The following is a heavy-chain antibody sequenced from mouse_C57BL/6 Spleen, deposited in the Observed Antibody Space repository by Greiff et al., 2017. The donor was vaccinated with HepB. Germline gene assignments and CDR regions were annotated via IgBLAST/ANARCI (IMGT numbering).Heavy chain of an antibody. D-gene: IGHD1-1*01. V-gene: IGHV14-3*01. J-gene: IGHJ4*01. CDR1: GFNIKNTY. CDR3: AKAASSYYGDYYAMDY. CDR2: IDPANGNT. Sequence: EVQLQQSVAELVRPGASVKLSCTASGFNIKNTYMHWVKQRPEQGLEWIGRIDPANGNTKYAPKFQGKATITADTSSNTAYLQLSSLTSEDTAIYYCAKAASSYYGDYYAMDYWGQGTSVTVSS.